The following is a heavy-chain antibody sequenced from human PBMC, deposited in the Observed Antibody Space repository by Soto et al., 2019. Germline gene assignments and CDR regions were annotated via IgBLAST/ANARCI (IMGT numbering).Heavy chain of an antibody. Sequence: SETLSLTCTVSGGSISSSSYYWGWIRQPPGKGLEWIGSIYYSGSTYYNPSLKSRVTISVDTSKNQFSLKLSSVTAADTAVYYCASGSWYYYMDVWGKGTTVTVSS. CDR1: GGSISSSSYY. CDR3: ASGSWYYYMDV. J-gene: IGHJ6*03. D-gene: IGHD2-15*01. CDR2: IYYSGST. V-gene: IGHV4-39*01.